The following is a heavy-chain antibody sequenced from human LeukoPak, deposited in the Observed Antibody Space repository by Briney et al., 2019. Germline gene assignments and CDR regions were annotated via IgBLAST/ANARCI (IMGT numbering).Heavy chain of an antibody. V-gene: IGHV1-46*01. CDR3: ARDEGQGYCSSTSCYRSTFDY. Sequence: ASVKVSCKASGYTFTSYYMHWVRRAPGQGLEWMGIINPSGGSTSYAQKFQGRVTMTRDTSTSTVYMELSSLRSEDTAVYYCARDEGQGYCSSTSCYRSTFDYWGQGTLVTVSS. CDR2: INPSGGST. J-gene: IGHJ4*02. CDR1: GYTFTSYY. D-gene: IGHD2-2*01.